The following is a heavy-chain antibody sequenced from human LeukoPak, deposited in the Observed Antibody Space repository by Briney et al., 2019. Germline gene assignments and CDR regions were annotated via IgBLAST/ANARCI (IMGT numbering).Heavy chain of an antibody. CDR1: GYSFTSFG. J-gene: IGHJ5*02. D-gene: IGHD3-3*01. CDR3: ARAHYDFWSGYPPIDP. CDR2: INPNSGGT. V-gene: IGHV1-2*02. Sequence: GASVKVSCMASGYSFTSFGLSWVRQAPGQGLEWMGWINPNSGGTNYAQKFQGRVTMTRDTSISTAYMELSRLRSDDTAVYYCARAHYDFWSGYPPIDPWGQGTLVTVSS.